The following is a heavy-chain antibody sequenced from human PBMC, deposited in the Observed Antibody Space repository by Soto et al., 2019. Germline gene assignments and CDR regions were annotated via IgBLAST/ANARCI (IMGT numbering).Heavy chain of an antibody. CDR1: GGSISSSSYY. V-gene: IGHV4-61*05. CDR2: IYYSGST. CDR3: ARHNSSGWFDY. Sequence: SETLSLTCTVFGGSISSSSYYWSWIRQPPGKGLEWIGYIYYSGSTNYNPSLKSRVTISVDTSKNQFSLKLSPVTAADTAVYYCARHNSSGWFDYWGQGTLVTVSS. D-gene: IGHD6-19*01. J-gene: IGHJ4*02.